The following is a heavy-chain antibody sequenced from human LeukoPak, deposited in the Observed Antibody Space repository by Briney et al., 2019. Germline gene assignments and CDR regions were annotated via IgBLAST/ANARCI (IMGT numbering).Heavy chain of an antibody. CDR2: VYYSGST. V-gene: IGHV4-59*01. Sequence: PSETMSLTCAVYRVSFSGYYWSWIRQPPGKGREWIGYVYYSGSTNYIPAIKSRVTISLDTSENQFSLKLSSVTAADTAVYYSASEANSPTARSWYFDPSGRGTQVTVSS. D-gene: IGHD2-21*01. J-gene: IGHJ2*01. CDR3: ASEANSPTARSWYFDP. CDR1: RVSFSGYY.